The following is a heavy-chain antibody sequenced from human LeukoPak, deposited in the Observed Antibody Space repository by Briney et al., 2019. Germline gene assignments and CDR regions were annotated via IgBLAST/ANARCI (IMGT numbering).Heavy chain of an antibody. J-gene: IGHJ3*02. CDR1: GGSISSSSYY. V-gene: IGHV4-39*07. Sequence: SETLSLTCTVSGGSISSSSYYWGWIRQPPGKGLEWIGSIYYSGSTYYNPSLKSRVTISVDTSKNQFSLKLSSVTAADTAVCYCARAPYGDYVFDAFDIWGQGTMVTVSS. CDR2: IYYSGST. CDR3: ARAPYGDYVFDAFDI. D-gene: IGHD4-17*01.